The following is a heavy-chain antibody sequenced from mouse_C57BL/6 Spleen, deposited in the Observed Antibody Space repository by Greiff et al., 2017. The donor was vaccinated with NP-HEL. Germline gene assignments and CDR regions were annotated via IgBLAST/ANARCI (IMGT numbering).Heavy chain of an antibody. CDR2: IRNKANNHAT. V-gene: IGHV6-6*01. CDR3: TRWSNYYSMYY. CDR1: GFTFSDAW. D-gene: IGHD2-5*01. Sequence: VQLKESGGGLVQPGGSMKLSCAASGFTFSDAWMDWVRQSPEKGLEWVAEIRNKANNHATYYAESVKGRFTISRDDSKSSVYLQINSLRAEDTVIYYCTRWSNYYSMYYWGQGTSVTVSS. J-gene: IGHJ4*01.